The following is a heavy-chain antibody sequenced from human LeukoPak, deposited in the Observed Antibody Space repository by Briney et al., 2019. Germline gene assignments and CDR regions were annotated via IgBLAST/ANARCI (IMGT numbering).Heavy chain of an antibody. CDR1: GYTFTDYF. CDR3: ARDDVRTGIVIIPWETNYGIDV. Sequence: GASVKVSCRASGYTFTDYFVHWVRQAPGQGLEWMGRISPNSGDTHYARKFLGRITMIRDTSISAAYMELSSLRSDDTAVYYCARDDVRTGIVIIPWETNYGIDVWGQGTTVTVSS. CDR2: ISPNSGDT. V-gene: IGHV1-2*06. D-gene: IGHD2/OR15-2a*01. J-gene: IGHJ6*02.